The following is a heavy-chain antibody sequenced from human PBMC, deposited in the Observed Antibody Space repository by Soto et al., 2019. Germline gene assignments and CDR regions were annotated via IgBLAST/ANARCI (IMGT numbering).Heavy chain of an antibody. Sequence: SETLSLTCAVSGGSISTFYWSWIRQPPGKGLEWIGYIYYSGSTDYNPSLKSRVTISVDTSKNQFSLKLTSVTAADTAVYFCERHGDGYNYGTFTGFDYWGQGTLVTVSS. CDR3: ERHGDGYNYGTFTGFDY. V-gene: IGHV4-59*08. CDR2: IYYSGST. J-gene: IGHJ4*02. CDR1: GGSISTFY. D-gene: IGHD5-12*01.